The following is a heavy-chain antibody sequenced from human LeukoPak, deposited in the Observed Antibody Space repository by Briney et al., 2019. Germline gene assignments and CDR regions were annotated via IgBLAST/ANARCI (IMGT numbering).Heavy chain of an antibody. CDR1: GFTFSSYG. J-gene: IGHJ4*02. D-gene: IGHD5-18*01. Sequence: PGGSLRLSCAASGFTFSSYGMHWVRQAPGKGLEWVAFIRYDGSNKYYADSVKGRFTISRDNSKNTLYLQMNSLRAEDTAVYYCAKDRRSGYSYVGYFDYWGQGTLVTVSS. CDR3: AKDRRSGYSYVGYFDY. CDR2: IRYDGSNK. V-gene: IGHV3-30*02.